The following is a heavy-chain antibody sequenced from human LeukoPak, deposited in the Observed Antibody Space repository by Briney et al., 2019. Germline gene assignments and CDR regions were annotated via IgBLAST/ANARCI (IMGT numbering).Heavy chain of an antibody. Sequence: PSETLSLTCAISGGSISGTPYYWGWIRQPPGKGLEWIGSIYYSGSTNYNPSLKSRVTISVDTSKNQFSLKLSSVTAADTAVYYCARGSEDIVVVVAATTDAFDIWGQGTMVTVSS. V-gene: IGHV4-39*07. D-gene: IGHD2-15*01. CDR3: ARGSEDIVVVVAATTDAFDI. J-gene: IGHJ3*02. CDR2: IYYSGST. CDR1: GGSISGTPYY.